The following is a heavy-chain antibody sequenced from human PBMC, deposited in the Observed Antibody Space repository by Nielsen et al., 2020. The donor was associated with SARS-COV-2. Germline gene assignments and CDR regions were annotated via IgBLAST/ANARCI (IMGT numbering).Heavy chain of an antibody. V-gene: IGHV4-39*02. Sequence: SETLSLTCTVSGGSISSSSYYWGWIRQPPGKGLEWIGSIYYSGSTYHNPSLKSRVTISVDTSKNQFSLKLSSVTAADTAVYYCARDRKGYCSSTSCKLRRIFDYWGQGTLVTVSS. CDR2: IYYSGST. J-gene: IGHJ4*02. D-gene: IGHD2-2*01. CDR1: GGSISSSSYY. CDR3: ARDRKGYCSSTSCKLRRIFDY.